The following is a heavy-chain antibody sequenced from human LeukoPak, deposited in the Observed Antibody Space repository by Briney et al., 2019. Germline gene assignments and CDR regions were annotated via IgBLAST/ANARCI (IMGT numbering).Heavy chain of an antibody. J-gene: IGHJ5*02. Sequence: GGSLRLSCAASGFTFSSYAMSWVRQAPGKGLEWLSAISGSGGSTWCADSVKGRFTISRDNSKNTLYMQMNSLRVEDTAVYYCAKGGFCSAGSCYGGFDPWGQGTLVTVSS. CDR3: AKGGFCSAGSCYGGFDP. CDR2: ISGSGGST. V-gene: IGHV3-23*01. CDR1: GFTFSSYA. D-gene: IGHD2-15*01.